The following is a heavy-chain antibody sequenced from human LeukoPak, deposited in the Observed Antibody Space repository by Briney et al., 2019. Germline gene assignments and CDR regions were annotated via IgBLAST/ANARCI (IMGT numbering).Heavy chain of an antibody. CDR2: IRSKANSYAT. D-gene: IGHD3-22*01. V-gene: IGHV3-73*01. J-gene: IGHJ4*02. CDR3: TTYYDSSGYGPFVD. Sequence: PGGSLKLSCAASGFTFSGSAMHWVRQASGKGLEWVGRIRSKANSYATACAASVKGRFTISRDDSKNTAYLQMNSLKTEDTAVYYCTTYYDSSGYGPFVDWGQGTLVTVSS. CDR1: GFTFSGSA.